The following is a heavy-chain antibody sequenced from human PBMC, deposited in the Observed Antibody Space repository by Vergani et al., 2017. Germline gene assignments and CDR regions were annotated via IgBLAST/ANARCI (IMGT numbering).Heavy chain of an antibody. CDR1: GYTFTSYG. J-gene: IGHJ6*03. D-gene: IGHD3-3*01. Sequence: QVQLVQSGAEVKKPGASVKVSCKASGYTFTSYGISWVRQAPGQGLEWMGWISAYNGNTNYAQKLQGRVTMTTDTSTSTAYMELRSLRSDDTAVYYCARALEYYDLWSGYSTGFYYYYYMDVWGKGTTVTVSS. CDR2: ISAYNGNT. V-gene: IGHV1-18*04. CDR3: ARALEYYDLWSGYSTGFYYYYYMDV.